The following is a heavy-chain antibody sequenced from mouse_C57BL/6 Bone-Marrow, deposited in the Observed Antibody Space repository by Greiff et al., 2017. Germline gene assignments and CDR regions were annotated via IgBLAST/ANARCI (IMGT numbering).Heavy chain of an antibody. J-gene: IGHJ1*03. CDR3: ARRTYYGSSFGYVDV. V-gene: IGHV1-78*01. Sequence: QVQLQQSDAELVKPGASVKISCKVSGYTFTDHTIHWMKQRPEQGLAWIGYIYPRDGSTKYNEKFKGKATLTAAKSSSTAYMQLNSLTSEDSAVYFCARRTYYGSSFGYVDVWGTGTTVTVSS. CDR2: IYPRDGST. D-gene: IGHD1-1*01. CDR1: GYTFTDHT.